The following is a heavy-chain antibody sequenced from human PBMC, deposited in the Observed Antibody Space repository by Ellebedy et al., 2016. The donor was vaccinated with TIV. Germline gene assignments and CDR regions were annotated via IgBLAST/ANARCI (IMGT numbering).Heavy chain of an antibody. CDR2: IIPIFGTA. D-gene: IGHD2-2*01. CDR3: ASSRDIVVVPAARSLEIYYYYGMDV. Sequence: SVKVSCXASGGTFSSYAISWVRQAPGQGLEWMGGIIPIFGTANYAQKFQGRVTITADESTSTAYMELRSLRSDDTAVYYCASSRDIVVVPAARSLEIYYYYGMDVWGQGTTVTVSS. CDR1: GGTFSSYA. J-gene: IGHJ6*02. V-gene: IGHV1-69*13.